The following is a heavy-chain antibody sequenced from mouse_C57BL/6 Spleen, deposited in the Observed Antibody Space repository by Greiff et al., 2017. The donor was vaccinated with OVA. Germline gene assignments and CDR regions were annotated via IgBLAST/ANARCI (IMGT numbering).Heavy chain of an antibody. J-gene: IGHJ1*03. V-gene: IGHV1-85*01. CDR1: GYTFTSYD. Sequence: VQLQQSGPELVKPGASVKLSCKASGYTFTSYDINWVKQRPGQGLEWIGWIYPGDGSTNYNEKFKGKATLTVDTSSSTAYMELHSLTSEDSAVYFGARSFTTVVARYFDVWGTGTTVTVSS. D-gene: IGHD1-1*01. CDR3: ARSFTTVVARYFDV. CDR2: IYPGDGST.